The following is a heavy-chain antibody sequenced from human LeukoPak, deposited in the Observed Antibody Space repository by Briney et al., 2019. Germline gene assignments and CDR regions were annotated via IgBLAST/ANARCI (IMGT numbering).Heavy chain of an antibody. J-gene: IGHJ4*02. D-gene: IGHD2-15*01. V-gene: IGHV4-4*02. CDR1: GGSISSSNW. CDR3: ARDREDIKLEDGYFDY. CDR2: IYHSGST. Sequence: SGTLSLTCAVSGGSISSSNWWSWVRQPPGKGLEWIGEIYHSGSTYYNPSLKSRVTISADTSRNQFSLKLTSVTAADTAVYYCARDREDIKLEDGYFDYWGQGTLVTVSS.